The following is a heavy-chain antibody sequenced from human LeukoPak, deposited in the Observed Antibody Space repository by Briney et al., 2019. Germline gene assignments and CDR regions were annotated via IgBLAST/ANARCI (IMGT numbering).Heavy chain of an antibody. CDR2: FDPEDGET. CDR1: GYTLTELS. D-gene: IGHD3-10*01. J-gene: IGHJ5*02. V-gene: IGHV1-24*01. CDR3: ARDAREVLLWFGEFSP. Sequence: ASVKVSCKVSGYTLTELSMHWVRQAPGKGREWMGGFDPEDGETIYAQKFQGRVTMTEDTSTDTAYMELSSLRSEDTAVYYCARDAREVLLWFGEFSPWGQGTLVTVSS.